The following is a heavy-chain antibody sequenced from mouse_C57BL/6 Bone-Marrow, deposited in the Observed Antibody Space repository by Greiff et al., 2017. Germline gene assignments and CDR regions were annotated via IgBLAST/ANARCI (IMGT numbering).Heavy chain of an antibody. CDR1: GFTFSDYG. CDR2: ISSGSSTI. CDR3: AGPATVA. Sequence: EVQLVESGGGLVKPGGSLKLSCAASGFTFSDYGMHWVRQAPEKGLEWVAYISSGSSTIYYADTVKGRFTISRDNGKNTLFLQMTSLGSEDTAMYYCAGPATVAWGQGTSVTVSS. J-gene: IGHJ4*01. V-gene: IGHV5-17*01. D-gene: IGHD1-1*01.